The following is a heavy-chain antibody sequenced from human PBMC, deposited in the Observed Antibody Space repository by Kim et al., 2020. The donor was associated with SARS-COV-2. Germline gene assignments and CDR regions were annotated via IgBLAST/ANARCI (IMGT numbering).Heavy chain of an antibody. CDR2: IYYSGST. D-gene: IGHD6-6*01. CDR3: ARDLREYMGSKAGGWWFDP. CDR1: GGSISSGGYY. J-gene: IGHJ5*02. V-gene: IGHV4-31*03. Sequence: SETLSLTCTVSGGSISSGGYYWSWIRQHPGKGLEWIGYIYYSGSTYYNPSLKSRVTISVDTSKNQFSLKLSSVTAADTAVYYCARDLREYMGSKAGGWWFDPWGQGTLVTVSS.